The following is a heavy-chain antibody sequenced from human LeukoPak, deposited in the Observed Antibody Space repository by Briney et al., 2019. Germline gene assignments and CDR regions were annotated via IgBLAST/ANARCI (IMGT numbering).Heavy chain of an antibody. CDR1: GYTFTSYD. Sequence: ASVKVSCKASGYTFTSYDINWLRQATGQGLEWMGWMNPNSGNTGYAQKFQGRVTMTRNTSISTAYMELSSLRSEDTAVYYCARGYGYDFWSGYYEWVYWGQGTLVTVSS. D-gene: IGHD3-3*01. CDR2: MNPNSGNT. V-gene: IGHV1-8*01. CDR3: ARGYGYDFWSGYYEWVY. J-gene: IGHJ4*02.